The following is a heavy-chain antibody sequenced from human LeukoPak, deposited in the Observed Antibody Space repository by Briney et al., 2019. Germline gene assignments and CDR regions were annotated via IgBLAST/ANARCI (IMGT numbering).Heavy chain of an antibody. J-gene: IGHJ4*02. CDR2: ISGSGGTT. D-gene: IGHD3-22*01. V-gene: IGHV3-23*01. Sequence: GGSLRLSCAASGFTFRSYAMSWVRQAPGTGLEWVSAISGSGGTTYYADSVKGRFTISRDNSKNTLYLQMNSLRAEDTAVYYCASYDSSGYYHYSAYWGQGTLVTVSS. CDR1: GFTFRSYA. CDR3: ASYDSSGYYHYSAY.